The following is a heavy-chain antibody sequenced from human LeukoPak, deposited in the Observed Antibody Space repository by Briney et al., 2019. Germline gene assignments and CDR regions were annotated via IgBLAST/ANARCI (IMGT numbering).Heavy chain of an antibody. D-gene: IGHD3-10*01. CDR1: GGSISSSSYH. V-gene: IGHV4-39*02. J-gene: IGHJ5*02. CDR2: IYYSGST. CDR3: AREFGVNWFDP. Sequence: PSETLSLTCTVSGGSISSSSYHWRWIRQPPGKGLEWIGSIYYSGSTYYNPSLKSRVTISVDTSKNQFPLKLSSVTAADTAVYYCAREFGVNWFDPWGQGTLVTVSS.